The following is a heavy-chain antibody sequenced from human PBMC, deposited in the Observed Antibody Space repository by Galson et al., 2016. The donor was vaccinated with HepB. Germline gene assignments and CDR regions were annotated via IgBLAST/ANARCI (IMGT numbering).Heavy chain of an antibody. CDR1: GYTFTSYY. Sequence: SVKVSCKASGYTFTSYYMHWVRQAPGQGPEWMGIINPSGGSTSYAQKFQGRVTMTRDTSTSTVYMELSSLRSEDTAVYYCARVTYYYDSSGYFSDYYYYMDVWGKGTTVTVSS. V-gene: IGHV1-46*01. CDR3: ARVTYYYDSSGYFSDYYYYMDV. J-gene: IGHJ6*03. D-gene: IGHD3-22*01. CDR2: INPSGGST.